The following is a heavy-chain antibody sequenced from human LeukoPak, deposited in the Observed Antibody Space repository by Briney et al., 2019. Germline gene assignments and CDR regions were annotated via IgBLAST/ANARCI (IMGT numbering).Heavy chain of an antibody. Sequence: NPSETLSLTCTVSGGSISSYYWTWIRQPPGKGLEWIGYIYHTGSTNYNPSLKSRVIMSVDRSKNQFSLTLSSMTAADTAVYYCARGLVAAAGDYWGQGTLVTVSS. J-gene: IGHJ4*02. CDR2: IYHTGST. CDR3: ARGLVAAAGDY. D-gene: IGHD6-13*01. V-gene: IGHV4-59*12. CDR1: GGSISSYY.